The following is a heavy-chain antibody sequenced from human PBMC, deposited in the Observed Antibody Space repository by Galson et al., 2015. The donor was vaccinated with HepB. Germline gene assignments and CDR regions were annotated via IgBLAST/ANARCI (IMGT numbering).Heavy chain of an antibody. D-gene: IGHD6-13*01. Sequence: SVKVSCKASGGTFSSYTISWVRQAPGQGLEWMGRIIPILGIANYAQKFQGRVTITADKSTSTAYMELSSLRSEDTAVYYCARDQGSYSSSWSPFDYWGQGTLVTVSS. J-gene: IGHJ4*02. V-gene: IGHV1-69*04. CDR1: GGTFSSYT. CDR3: ARDQGSYSSSWSPFDY. CDR2: IIPILGIA.